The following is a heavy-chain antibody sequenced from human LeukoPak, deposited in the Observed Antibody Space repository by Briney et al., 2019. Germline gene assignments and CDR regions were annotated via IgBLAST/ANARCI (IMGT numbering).Heavy chain of an antibody. CDR2: IKQDGSEE. J-gene: IGHJ4*02. CDR1: GFTFSSYW. V-gene: IGHV3-7*01. Sequence: GGSLRLSCAASGFTFSSYWMSWVRQAPGKGLEWVANIKQDGSEEYYVDSVKGRFTISTDNAKNSLYLQMNSLRAEDTAAYYCARDAYYDFWSAYPRYFDYWGQGTLVTVSS. CDR3: ARDAYYDFWSAYPRYFDY. D-gene: IGHD3-3*01.